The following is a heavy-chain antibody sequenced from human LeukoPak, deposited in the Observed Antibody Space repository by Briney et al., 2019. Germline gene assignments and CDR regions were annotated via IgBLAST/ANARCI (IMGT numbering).Heavy chain of an antibody. D-gene: IGHD6-19*01. CDR1: GFTFSIYA. CDR3: ARAVVGKEDLEY. CDR2: ISHDGSTT. J-gene: IGHJ4*02. Sequence: GGSLRLSCAASGFTFSIYAIHWVRQAPGKGLEWVAVISHDGSTTYYADSVKGRFTISRDNSKNTLYLQMDTLGAEDTAVYYCARAVVGKEDLEYWGQGTLVTVSP. V-gene: IGHV3-30*04.